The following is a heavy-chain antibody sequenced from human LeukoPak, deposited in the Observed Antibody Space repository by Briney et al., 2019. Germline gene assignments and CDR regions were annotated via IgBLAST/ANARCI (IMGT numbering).Heavy chain of an antibody. D-gene: IGHD2-15*01. Sequence: PGGSLRLSCAASGFTFSSYSMNWVRQAPGKGLEWVPSISSSSYIYYADSVKGRFTISRDNAKNSLYLQMNSLRAEDTAVYYCAREAGGYCSGGSCSDTGGFDPWGQGTLVTVSS. CDR2: ISSSSYI. CDR1: GFTFSSYS. J-gene: IGHJ5*01. CDR3: AREAGGYCSGGSCSDTGGFDP. V-gene: IGHV3-21*01.